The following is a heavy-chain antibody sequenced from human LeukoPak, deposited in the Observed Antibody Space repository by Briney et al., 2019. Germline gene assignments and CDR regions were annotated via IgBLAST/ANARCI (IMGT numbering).Heavy chain of an antibody. V-gene: IGHV3-7*01. D-gene: IGHD6-19*01. Sequence: GGSLRLSCAASGFTLSSYWMSWVRQAPGKGLEWVADIKQDGSEKYYVDSVKGRFTISRDNAKNSLYLQMNSLRAEDTAVYYCARDRGPSSGWPKPFDYWGQGTLVTVSS. CDR3: ARDRGPSSGWPKPFDY. CDR2: IKQDGSEK. CDR1: GFTLSSYW. J-gene: IGHJ4*02.